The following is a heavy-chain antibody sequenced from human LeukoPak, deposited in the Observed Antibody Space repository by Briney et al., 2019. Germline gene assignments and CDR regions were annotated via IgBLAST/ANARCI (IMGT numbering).Heavy chain of an antibody. Sequence: SETLSLTCVVSGYSISSGYLWAWIRQSPGKGLEWIGSIYHSGSAHYNPSLKSRVTISLETSKNLFSLKLFSVTAADAAVYYCARDPRWLTPDCTTTSCYENYSDPWGQGTLVTVSS. V-gene: IGHV4-38-2*02. J-gene: IGHJ5*02. CDR1: GYSISSGYL. CDR2: IYHSGSA. D-gene: IGHD2-2*01. CDR3: ARDPRWLTPDCTTTSCYENYSDP.